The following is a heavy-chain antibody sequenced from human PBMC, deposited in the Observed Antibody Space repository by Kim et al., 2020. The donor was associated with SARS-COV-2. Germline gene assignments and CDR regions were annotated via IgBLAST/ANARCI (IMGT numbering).Heavy chain of an antibody. CDR2: INYDRST. Sequence: SETLSLTCAVYGDPVNGDYWSWIRQPPGKGLEWIGEINYDRSTNYKPSPKSRVTMSIDSSTTKFPLSLTPLSAAATAASYSERARYFDWLLHQSLHYFD. J-gene: IGHJ4*01. D-gene: IGHD3-9*01. CDR3: ERARYFDWLLHQSLHYFD. V-gene: IGHV4-34*01. CDR1: GDPVNGDY.